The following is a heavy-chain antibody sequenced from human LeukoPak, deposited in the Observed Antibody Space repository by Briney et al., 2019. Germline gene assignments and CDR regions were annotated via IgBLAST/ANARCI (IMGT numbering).Heavy chain of an antibody. CDR3: AKVTTVTTTPY. CDR2: ISGSGGST. CDR1: GFTFSSYA. D-gene: IGHD4-11*01. J-gene: IGHJ4*02. V-gene: IGHV3-23*01. Sequence: GGSLRLSCAASGFTFSSYAMSWVRQAPGKGLEWFSAISGSGGSTYYADSVKGRFTIYRDNSKNTLYLQMNSLRAEDTAVYYCAKVTTVTTTPYWGQGTLVTVSS.